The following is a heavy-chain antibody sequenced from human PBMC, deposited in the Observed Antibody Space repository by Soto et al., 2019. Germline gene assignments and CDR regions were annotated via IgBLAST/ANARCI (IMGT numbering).Heavy chain of an antibody. J-gene: IGHJ4*02. D-gene: IGHD3-3*01. CDR2: IIPIFGTA. CDR3: ARGGPRGTDFWSGYYPFDY. CDR1: GYTFTGYY. V-gene: IGHV1-69*13. Sequence: VASVKVSCKASGYTFTGYYMHWVRQAPGQGLEWMGGIIPIFGTANYAQKFQGRVTITADESTSTAYMELSSLRSEDTAVYYCARGGPRGTDFWSGYYPFDYWGQGTLVTVSS.